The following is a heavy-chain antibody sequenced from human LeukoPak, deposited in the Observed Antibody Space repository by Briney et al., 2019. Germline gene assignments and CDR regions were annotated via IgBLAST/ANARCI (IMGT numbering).Heavy chain of an antibody. CDR2: IGAYNGDT. D-gene: IGHD3-10*01. Sequence: ASVKVXCKAXXXXXXSYGISWVRQAPGQGLEWMGWIGAYNGDTNDAQKFQGRVTMTTETSTSTAYMELRSLRSDDTAVYYCARVQMVRGVLIPEYFQHWGQGTLVTVSS. CDR1: XXXXXSYG. V-gene: IGHV1-18*01. CDR3: ARVQMVRGVLIPEYFQH. J-gene: IGHJ1*01.